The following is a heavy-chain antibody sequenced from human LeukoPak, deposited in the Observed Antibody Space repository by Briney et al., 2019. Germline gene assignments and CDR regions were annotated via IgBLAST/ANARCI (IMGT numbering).Heavy chain of an antibody. J-gene: IGHJ4*02. CDR2: IYTSGST. CDR3: ARDNDSGYDETYVDY. CDR1: GGSISSYY. V-gene: IGHV4-4*07. Sequence: SETLSLTCTVSGGSISSYYWSWIRQPAGKGLEWIGRIYTSGSTDYNPSLKSRVTMSVDTSKKQFSLKLSSVTAADTAVYYCARDNDSGYDETYVDYWGQGTLVTVSS. D-gene: IGHD5-12*01.